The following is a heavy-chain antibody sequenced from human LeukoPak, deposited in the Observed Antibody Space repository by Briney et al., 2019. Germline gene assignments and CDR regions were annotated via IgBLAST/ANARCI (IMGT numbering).Heavy chain of an antibody. V-gene: IGHV1-2*02. D-gene: IGHD5-18*01. Sequence: ASVKVSCKASGYTFTGYYMHWVRQAPGQGLEWMGWINPNSGGTNYAQKFQGRVTMTRDMSISTAYMELSRLRSDDTAVYYCARDDNRYSYGLNWFDPWGQGTLVTVSS. CDR1: GYTFTGYY. CDR2: INPNSGGT. CDR3: ARDDNRYSYGLNWFDP. J-gene: IGHJ5*02.